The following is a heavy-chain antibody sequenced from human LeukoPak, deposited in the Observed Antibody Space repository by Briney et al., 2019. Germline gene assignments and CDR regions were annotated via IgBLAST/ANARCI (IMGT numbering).Heavy chain of an antibody. CDR3: ARDHYYYDSSAYFYDL. V-gene: IGHV3-33*01. CDR1: GFTFSRHG. Sequence: GGSLRLSCAASGFTFSRHGMHWVRQAPGKGLEWLTLIWYDGSNKYYADSVKGRFTISRDNSKNTVYLQMNSLRAEDTAVYYCARDHYYYDSSAYFYDLWGQGTLVTVSS. CDR2: IWYDGSNK. J-gene: IGHJ4*02. D-gene: IGHD3-22*01.